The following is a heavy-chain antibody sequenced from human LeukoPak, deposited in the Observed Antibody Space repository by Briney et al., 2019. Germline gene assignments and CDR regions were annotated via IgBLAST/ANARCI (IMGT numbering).Heavy chain of an antibody. CDR2: ITNRIDTI. J-gene: IGHJ4*02. Sequence: GGSLRLSCAASGFTSSDYYMYWIRQAPGKGLGLISYITNRIDTIYYADSVKGRFTISRDSAKNSLYLRMYSLRAEDTAMYYCARDRGIVSAVRGLDYWGQGTLVTVSS. CDR1: GFTSSDYY. D-gene: IGHD6-13*01. V-gene: IGHV3-11*04. CDR3: ARDRGIVSAVRGLDY.